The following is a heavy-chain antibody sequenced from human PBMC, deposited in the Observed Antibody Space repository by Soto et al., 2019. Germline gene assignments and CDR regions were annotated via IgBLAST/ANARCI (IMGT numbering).Heavy chain of an antibody. J-gene: IGHJ6*02. Sequence: EVQLVESGGGLVQPGGSLRLSCAASGFTFSSYDMHWVRQATGKGLEWVSAIGTAGDTYYPGSVKGRFTISRENATNTLYLQINSIRAEDTTVFYCSSLLLLFVDLSKYYYYGMDVWGQGTTVTVSS. CDR3: SSLLLLFVDLSKYYYYGMDV. CDR2: IGTAGDT. D-gene: IGHD3-10*01. V-gene: IGHV3-13*01. CDR1: GFTFSSYD.